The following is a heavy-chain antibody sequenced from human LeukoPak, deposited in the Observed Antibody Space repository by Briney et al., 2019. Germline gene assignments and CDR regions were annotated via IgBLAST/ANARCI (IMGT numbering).Heavy chain of an antibody. CDR1: GFTFSGSA. CDR2: IRSKANSYAT. V-gene: IGHV3-73*01. Sequence: GGSLRLSCAASGFTFSGSAMHWVRQASGKGLEWVGRIRSKANSYATAYAASVKGRFTISRDDSKNMAYLQMNSLKTEDTAVYYCASLSSPGIYDFDYWGQGTLVTVSS. D-gene: IGHD5-12*01. J-gene: IGHJ4*02. CDR3: ASLSSPGIYDFDY.